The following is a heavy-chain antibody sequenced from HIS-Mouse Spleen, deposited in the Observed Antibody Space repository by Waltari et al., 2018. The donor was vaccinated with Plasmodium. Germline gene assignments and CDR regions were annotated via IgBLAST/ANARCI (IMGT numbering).Heavy chain of an antibody. J-gene: IGHJ5*02. CDR3: ARVPYYYDSSGYGMGWFDP. CDR2: IYYSGRT. Sequence: QLQLQESGPGLVKPSETLSLTCTVSGGSISSSSYYWGWIRQPPGKGLEWIGSIYYSGRTHYNPSLKGGVTRSVETSKNQFSLKLSSVTAADTAVYYCARVPYYYDSSGYGMGWFDPWGQGTLVTVSS. D-gene: IGHD3-22*01. V-gene: IGHV4-39*07. CDR1: GGSISSSSYY.